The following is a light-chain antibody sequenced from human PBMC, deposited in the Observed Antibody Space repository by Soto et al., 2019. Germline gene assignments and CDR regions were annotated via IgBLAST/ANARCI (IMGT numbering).Light chain of an antibody. J-gene: IGKJ1*01. CDR3: QQSYISPRT. CDR2: DVS. V-gene: IGKV1-39*01. CDR1: QSISTY. Sequence: DIQMTQSPSFLSASVGDRVTITCRASQSISTYLNWYQQKSGNATKLLIYDVSTLQTGVPSRFSGSGSGTDFTLTISSLQPEDFATYYCQQSYISPRTCGQGTKVEIK.